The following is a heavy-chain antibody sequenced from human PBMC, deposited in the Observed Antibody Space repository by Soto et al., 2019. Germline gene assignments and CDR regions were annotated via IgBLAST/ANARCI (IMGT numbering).Heavy chain of an antibody. D-gene: IGHD2-21*02. CDR2: FDPEDGET. J-gene: IGHJ5*02. CDR1: GYTLTELS. V-gene: IGHV1-24*01. Sequence: ASVKVSFKVSGYTLTELSMHWLRQAPGKGLEWMGGFDPEDGETIYAQKFQGRVTMTEDTSTDTAYMELSSLRSEDTAVYYCATAIVVVTAIWFDPWGQGTLVTVS. CDR3: ATAIVVVTAIWFDP.